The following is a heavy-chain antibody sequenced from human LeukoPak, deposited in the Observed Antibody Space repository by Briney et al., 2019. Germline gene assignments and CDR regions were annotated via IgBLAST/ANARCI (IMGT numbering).Heavy chain of an antibody. J-gene: IGHJ4*02. CDR2: FDPEDGET. V-gene: IGHV1-24*01. D-gene: IGHD3-22*01. CDR1: GYTLTELS. Sequence: ASVKVSCKXSGYTLTELSMHWVRQSPGKGLEWMGGFDPEDGETIYAQKFQGRVTMTEDTSTDTAYMELSSLRSEDTAVYYCATIVQRITMIVVYFDYWGQGTLVTVSS. CDR3: ATIVQRITMIVVYFDY.